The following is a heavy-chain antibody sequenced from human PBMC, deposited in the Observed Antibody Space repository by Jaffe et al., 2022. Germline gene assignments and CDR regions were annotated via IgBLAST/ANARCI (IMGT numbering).Heavy chain of an antibody. CDR3: ARPRDGPGYYFDY. V-gene: IGHV4-38-2*01. J-gene: IGHJ4*02. Sequence: QVQLQESGPGLVKPSETLSLTCAVSGYSISSGYYWGWIRQPPGKGLEWIGSIYHSGSTYYNPSLKSRVTISVDTSKNQFSLKLSSVTAADTAVYYCARPRDGPGYYFDYWGQGTLVTVSS. CDR2: IYHSGST. CDR1: GYSISSGYY. D-gene: IGHD3-10*01.